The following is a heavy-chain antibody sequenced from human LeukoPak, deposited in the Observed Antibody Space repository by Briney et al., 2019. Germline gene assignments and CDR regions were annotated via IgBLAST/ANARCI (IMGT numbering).Heavy chain of an antibody. CDR2: ISSSGGTT. CDR3: AKDRYGWPTTCDS. J-gene: IGHJ4*02. Sequence: GRSLTLSCAASRLTFSTYAVNWVRQAPGKGLEWVSAISSSGGTTYYADSVKGRFGISRDNSKNTLYLQMNSVRAEDTAVYYGAKDRYGWPTTCDSWGQGTMVTVSA. CDR1: RLTFSTYA. D-gene: IGHD6-19*01. V-gene: IGHV3-23*01.